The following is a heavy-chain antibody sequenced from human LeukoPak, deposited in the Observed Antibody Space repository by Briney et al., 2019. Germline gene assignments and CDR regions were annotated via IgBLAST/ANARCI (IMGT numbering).Heavy chain of an antibody. Sequence: SVKVSCKASGRTFSSYAISWVRQAPGQGLEWMGGIIPIFGTANYAQKFQGRITITADESTSTAYMELSSLRSEDTAVYYCARDLGYFANWFDPWGQGTLVTVSS. J-gene: IGHJ5*02. CDR2: IIPIFGTA. D-gene: IGHD2-15*01. CDR3: ARDLGYFANWFDP. V-gene: IGHV1-69*01. CDR1: GRTFSSYA.